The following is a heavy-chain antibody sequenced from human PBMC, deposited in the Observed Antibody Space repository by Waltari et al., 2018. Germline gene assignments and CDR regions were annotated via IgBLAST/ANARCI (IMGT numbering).Heavy chain of an antibody. CDR1: GFSFSGSW. Sequence: EVQLLESGGGLVQPGGSLRLSCAASGFSFSGSWMTWVRQAPGKGLEWVAEINPDGSVEYYVDSVNGRFTISRDNTKNSLYLQMNSLRPDDTAVYFCARDPAFGAFDFWGQGTVVTVSS. CDR2: INPDGSVE. CDR3: ARDPAFGAFDF. J-gene: IGHJ3*01. V-gene: IGHV3-7*01. D-gene: IGHD3-10*01.